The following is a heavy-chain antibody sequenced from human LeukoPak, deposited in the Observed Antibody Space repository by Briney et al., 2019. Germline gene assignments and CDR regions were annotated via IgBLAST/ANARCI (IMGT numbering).Heavy chain of an antibody. CDR2: IRGDGSAN. CDR3: SRDANYYDSSRHYFDAFDI. J-gene: IGHJ3*02. V-gene: IGHV3-7*01. D-gene: IGHD3-22*01. Sequence: PGGSLRLSCAASGFTFSKYWMTWVRQAPGKGLEWVANIRGDGSANYLLDSVKGRFTISRDNVKNSLSLEMSNLRAEDTAVYYCSRDANYYDSSRHYFDAFDIWGQGTMVTVSS. CDR1: GFTFSKYW.